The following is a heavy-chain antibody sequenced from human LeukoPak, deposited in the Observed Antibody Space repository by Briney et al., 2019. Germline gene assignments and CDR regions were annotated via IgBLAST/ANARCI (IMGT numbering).Heavy chain of an antibody. V-gene: IGHV3-74*01. CDR2: INGDGSRT. CDR1: GFTFSSYW. J-gene: IGHJ4*02. Sequence: GGSLRLSCAASGFTFSSYWMHWVRQAPGKGLVWVSRINGDGSRTTYADSVKGPYTISRDNAKNTLYLQMNSLRAEDTAVYYCARGFDWDATMGYWGQGTLVTVSS. CDR3: ARGFDWDATMGY. D-gene: IGHD3-9*01.